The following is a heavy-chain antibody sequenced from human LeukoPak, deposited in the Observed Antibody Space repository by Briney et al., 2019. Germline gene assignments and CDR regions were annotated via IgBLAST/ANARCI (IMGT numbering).Heavy chain of an antibody. CDR2: IIPIFGTA. J-gene: IGHJ6*03. V-gene: IGHV1-69*06. D-gene: IGHD6-6*01. CDR1: GGTFSSYA. Sequence: PSVKVSCKASGGTFSSYAISWVRQAPGQGLEWMGGIIPIFGTANYAQKFQGRVTITADKSTSTAYMELSSLRPEDTAVYYCARARDSSSLGGSYYYVDVWGKGTTVTVSS. CDR3: ARARDSSSLGGSYYYVDV.